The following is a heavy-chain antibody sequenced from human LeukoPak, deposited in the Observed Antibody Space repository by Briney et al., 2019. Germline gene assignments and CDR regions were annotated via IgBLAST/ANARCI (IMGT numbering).Heavy chain of an antibody. V-gene: IGHV1-69*04. Sequence: VKVSCKASGGTFSSYAISWVRQAPGQGLEWMGRIIPILGIANYAQKFQGRVTITADKSTSTAYMELSSLRSEDTAVYYCARDLGSGWVDYWGQGTLVTVSS. CDR2: IIPILGIA. J-gene: IGHJ4*02. CDR3: ARDLGSGWVDY. CDR1: GGTFSSYA. D-gene: IGHD6-19*01.